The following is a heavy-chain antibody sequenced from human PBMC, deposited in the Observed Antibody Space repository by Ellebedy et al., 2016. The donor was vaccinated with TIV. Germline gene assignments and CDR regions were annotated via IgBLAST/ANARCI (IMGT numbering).Heavy chain of an antibody. Sequence: ASVKVSCKASGGTFSTYAISWVRQAPGQGLEWMGAIIPVFGAANYAQKFQGRVTITADGSTNTAYMEVSGLRSDDTAVFYCARAPTRYTSAPSGTYYAMDVWGQGTAVSVSS. V-gene: IGHV1-69*13. J-gene: IGHJ6*02. CDR2: IIPVFGAA. CDR1: GGTFSTYA. D-gene: IGHD6-19*01. CDR3: ARAPTRYTSAPSGTYYAMDV.